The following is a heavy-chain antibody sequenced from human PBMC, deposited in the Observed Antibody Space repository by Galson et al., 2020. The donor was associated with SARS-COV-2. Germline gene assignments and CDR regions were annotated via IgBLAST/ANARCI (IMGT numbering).Heavy chain of an antibody. Sequence: AGGSLRLSCAASGFSFTSHSMKWVRQAPGKGLEWVASISSSTNYIYYADSVRGRFTVSRDNAMNSLSLQMNSLRAEDTAVYYCAREKAPGTFPYFDYWGRGTLVTVSS. J-gene: IGHJ4*02. CDR2: ISSSTNYI. D-gene: IGHD6-13*01. CDR1: GFSFTSHS. CDR3: AREKAPGTFPYFDY. V-gene: IGHV3-21*06.